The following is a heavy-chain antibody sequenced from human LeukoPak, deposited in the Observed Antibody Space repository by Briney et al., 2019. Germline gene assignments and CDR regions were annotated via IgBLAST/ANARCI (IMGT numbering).Heavy chain of an antibody. J-gene: IGHJ4*02. Sequence: GGSLRLSCAASGFTFSSYGMHWVRQAPGKGLEWVAVIWYDGSNKYYADSVKGRFTISRDNSKNTLYLQMNSLRAGDTAVYYCARDPSEMATILDYWGQGTLVTVSS. CDR3: ARDPSEMATILDY. D-gene: IGHD5-24*01. V-gene: IGHV3-33*08. CDR1: GFTFSSYG. CDR2: IWYDGSNK.